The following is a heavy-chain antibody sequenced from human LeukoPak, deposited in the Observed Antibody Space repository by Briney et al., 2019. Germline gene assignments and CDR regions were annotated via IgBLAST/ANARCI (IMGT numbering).Heavy chain of an antibody. CDR2: IKSKTDGGTT. CDR1: GFTFSNAW. J-gene: IGHJ4*02. D-gene: IGHD6-25*01. V-gene: IGHV3-15*01. CDR3: TTAGHSSAQTFDY. Sequence: GGSLRLSCAASGFTFSNAWMSWVRQAPGKALEWVGRIKSKTDGGTTDYAAPVKGRFTTSRDDSKNTLYLQMNSLKTEDTAVYYCTTAGHSSAQTFDYWGQGTLVTVSS.